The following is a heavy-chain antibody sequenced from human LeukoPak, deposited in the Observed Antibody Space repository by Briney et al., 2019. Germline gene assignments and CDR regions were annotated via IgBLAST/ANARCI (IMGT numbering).Heavy chain of an antibody. Sequence: SETLSLTCAVYGGSFSGYYWSWIRQPPGKGLEWIGEINHSGSTNYNPSLKSRVTISVDTSKNQFSLKLSSVTAADTAVYYCARDTIAEWFFDYWGQGTLVTVSS. D-gene: IGHD3-3*01. J-gene: IGHJ4*02. CDR3: ARDTIAEWFFDY. CDR2: INHSGST. V-gene: IGHV4-34*01. CDR1: GGSFSGYY.